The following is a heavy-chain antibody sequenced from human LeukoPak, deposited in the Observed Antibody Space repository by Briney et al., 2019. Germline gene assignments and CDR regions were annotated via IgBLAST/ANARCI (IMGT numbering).Heavy chain of an antibody. V-gene: IGHV1-18*04. CDR3: ARDPNYGDYEDNWFDP. Sequence: ASVKVSCKASGYTFTGYYMHWVRQAPGQGLEWMGWISAYSGNTNYAQKLQGRVTMTTDTSTSTAYMELRSLRYDDTAVYYCARDPNYGDYEDNWFDPWGQGTLVTVSS. J-gene: IGHJ5*02. CDR2: ISAYSGNT. D-gene: IGHD4-17*01. CDR1: GYTFTGYY.